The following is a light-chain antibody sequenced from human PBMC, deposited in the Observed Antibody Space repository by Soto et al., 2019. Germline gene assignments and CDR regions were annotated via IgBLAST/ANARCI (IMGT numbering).Light chain of an antibody. CDR3: QQFDNLPIT. Sequence: DIPMTQSPSSLSASVGDRVTITCQASQDISNYLNWYQQKPGKAPKLLIYDASNLGTGVPSRFSGSGSWTDFTFSISSLQAENIATCYCQQFDNLPITFGQGKRLQIK. J-gene: IGKJ5*01. CDR2: DAS. V-gene: IGKV1-33*01. CDR1: QDISNY.